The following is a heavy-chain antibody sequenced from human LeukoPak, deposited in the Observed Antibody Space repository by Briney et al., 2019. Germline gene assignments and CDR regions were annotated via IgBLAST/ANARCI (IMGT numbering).Heavy chain of an antibody. V-gene: IGHV1-8*01. CDR2: MNPNSGNT. D-gene: IGHD1-26*01. J-gene: IGHJ6*03. CDR3: SRGGRGSYTSYYYYMDV. Sequence: GASVKVSCKASGYTFTSYDINWVRQAPGQGLEWMGWMNPNSGNTGYAQKFQGRVTMTRNTSISTAYMELGSLRSDGTGVYYRSRGGRGSYTSYYYYMDVWGKGTTVTISS. CDR1: GYTFTSYD.